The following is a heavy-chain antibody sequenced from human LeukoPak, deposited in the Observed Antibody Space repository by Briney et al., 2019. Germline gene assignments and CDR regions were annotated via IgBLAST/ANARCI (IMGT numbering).Heavy chain of an antibody. CDR1: GGSISSYY. J-gene: IGHJ6*02. V-gene: IGHV4-4*09. CDR3: ARSIAVAGTTGFYYYYGMDV. D-gene: IGHD6-19*01. CDR2: IYTSGST. Sequence: SETLSLTCTVSGGSISSYYWSWIRQPPGKGLEWIGYIYTSGSTNYNPSLKSRVTISVDTSKNQFSLKLSSVTAADTAVYYCARSIAVAGTTGFYYYYGMDVWGQGTTVTVSS.